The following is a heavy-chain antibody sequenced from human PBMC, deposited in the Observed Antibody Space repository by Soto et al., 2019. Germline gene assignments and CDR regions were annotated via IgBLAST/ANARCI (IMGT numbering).Heavy chain of an antibody. V-gene: IGHV3-21*01. CDR2: ISSSSSYI. CDR1: GFTFSSYS. Sequence: GGLRLSCAASGFTFSSYSMNWVRQAPGKGLEWVSSISSSSSYIYYADSVKGRFTISRDNAKNSLYLQMNSLRAEDTAVYYRARVSIAVAGDDAFDIWGQGTMVTVSS. J-gene: IGHJ3*02. CDR3: ARVSIAVAGDDAFDI. D-gene: IGHD6-19*01.